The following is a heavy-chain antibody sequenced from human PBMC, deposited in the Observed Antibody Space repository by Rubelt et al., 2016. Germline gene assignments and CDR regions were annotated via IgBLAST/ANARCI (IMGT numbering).Heavy chain of an antibody. J-gene: IGHJ4*02. Sequence: QVQLQESGPGLVKPSQTLSLTCTVSGGSISSGGYYWSWIRQHPGKGLEWIGYIYYSGSTDYNPSLKSRFTISVDTSKNQFSLKLSAVTAADTAVYYCARDSGSRIFDYWGQGTLVTVSS. V-gene: IGHV4-31*03. CDR3: ARDSGSRIFDY. CDR1: GGSISSGGYY. D-gene: IGHD2/OR15-2a*01. CDR2: IYYSGST.